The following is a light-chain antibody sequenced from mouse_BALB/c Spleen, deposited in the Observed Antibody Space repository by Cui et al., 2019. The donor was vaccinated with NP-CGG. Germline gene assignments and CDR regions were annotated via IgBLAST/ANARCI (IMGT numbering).Light chain of an antibody. J-gene: IGLJ1*01. CDR3: ALWYSNHWV. CDR1: TGPVTTSNY. CDR2: GTN. V-gene: IGLV1*01. Sequence: QAVVTQESALITSPGETVTLTCSSSTGPVTTSNYANWVQEKPDHLFTGLIGGTNNRAPGVPARFSGSLIGDKAALTITGAHTEDEAIYFCALWYSNHWVFGGGTKLTVL.